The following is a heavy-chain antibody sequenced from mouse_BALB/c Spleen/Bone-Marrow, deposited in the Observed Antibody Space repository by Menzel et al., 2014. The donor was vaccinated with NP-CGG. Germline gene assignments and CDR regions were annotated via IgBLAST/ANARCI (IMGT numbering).Heavy chain of an antibody. V-gene: IGHV2-6-5*01. CDR3: AKHRSVYPYAMDY. J-gene: IGHJ4*01. CDR2: IWGGGKE. D-gene: IGHD2-10*02. Sequence: QVQLQQSGPGLVAPSQSLSITCTVSGFSLSDYGASWIRQSPGKGLEWLGVIWGGGKEYYNSVLKSRLSINKGNSKSQVFLKMYSLQTDDTAIYYCAKHRSVYPYAMDYWGQGTSVTVSS. CDR1: GFSLSDYG.